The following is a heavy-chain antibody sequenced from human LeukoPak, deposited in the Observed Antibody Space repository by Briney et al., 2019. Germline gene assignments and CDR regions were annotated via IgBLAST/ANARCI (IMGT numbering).Heavy chain of an antibody. CDR2: ISGSGGST. CDR1: GFTFSSYA. CDR3: AKSQPIGSLNTIFGVVIGLGALDI. D-gene: IGHD3-3*01. Sequence: GGSLRLSCAASGFTFSSYAMSWVRQAPGKGLEWVSAISGSGGSTYYADSVKGRFTISRDNSKNTLYLQMNSLRAEDTAVYYCAKSQPIGSLNTIFGVVIGLGALDIWGQGTMVTVSS. J-gene: IGHJ3*02. V-gene: IGHV3-23*01.